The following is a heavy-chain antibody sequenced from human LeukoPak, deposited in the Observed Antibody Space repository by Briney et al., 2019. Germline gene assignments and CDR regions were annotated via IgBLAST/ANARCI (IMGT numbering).Heavy chain of an antibody. CDR1: GFTFSDYY. J-gene: IGHJ6*02. Sequence: PGGSLRLSCAASGFTFSDYYMSWIRQAPGKGLEWVSYISTSASTVYYADSVKGRFTISRDNARNSLYLQMNSLRAEDTAVYYCARDLTTMDGMDVWGQGTTVTVSS. V-gene: IGHV3-11*04. CDR3: ARDLTTMDGMDV. CDR2: ISTSASTV. D-gene: IGHD3-10*01.